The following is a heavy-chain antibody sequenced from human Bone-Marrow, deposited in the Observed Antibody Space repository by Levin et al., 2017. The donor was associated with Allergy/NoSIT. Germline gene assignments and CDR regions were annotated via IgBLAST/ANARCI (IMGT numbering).Heavy chain of an antibody. V-gene: IGHV3-33*01. J-gene: IGHJ6*02. CDR3: ARDHGGMDV. CDR1: GFTFSSYG. Sequence: GESLKISCAASGFTFSSYGMHWVRQAPGKGLEWVAVIWYDGSNKYYADSVKGRFTISRDNSKNTLYLQMNSLRAEDTAVYYCARDHGGMDVWGQGTTVTVSS. CDR2: IWYDGSNK.